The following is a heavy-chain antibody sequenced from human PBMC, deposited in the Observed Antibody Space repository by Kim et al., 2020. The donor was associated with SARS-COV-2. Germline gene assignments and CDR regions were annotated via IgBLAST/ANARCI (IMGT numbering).Heavy chain of an antibody. CDR2: VDPRDSYT. CDR3: ERQDLSGSYLGSGDY. CDR1: GYSFTNYW. D-gene: IGHD1-26*01. Sequence: GESLKISCKASGYSFTNYWISWVRQMPGKGLEWMGRVDPRDSYTNYSPSFEGHVTFSVDRYMNTAHLQWSSLKASDSAMDYCERQDLSGSYLGSGDYWGQGTRVTVYS. V-gene: IGHV5-10-1*01. J-gene: IGHJ4*02.